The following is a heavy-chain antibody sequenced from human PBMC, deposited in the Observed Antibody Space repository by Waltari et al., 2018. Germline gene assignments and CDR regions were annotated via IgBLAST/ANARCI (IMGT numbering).Heavy chain of an antibody. CDR2: IYKSGST. V-gene: IGHV4-38-2*02. D-gene: IGHD3-16*01. Sequence: QVQLHESGPGLVKPSGTLSVMCAVSNFSISRGLHWGWIRQPPGKGLEWIGSIYKSGSTYYNPSFKRRITISMDASRNRFSLRLTSVTAADTAVYYCMREVKRGVAITSDFWGQGTLVTVSS. J-gene: IGHJ4*02. CDR3: MREVKRGVAITSDF. CDR1: NFSISRGLH.